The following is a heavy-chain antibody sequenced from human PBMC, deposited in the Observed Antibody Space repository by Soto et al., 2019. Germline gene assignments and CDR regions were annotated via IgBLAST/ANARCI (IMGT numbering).Heavy chain of an antibody. CDR3: ATTTNIVVVPAAAWLMDY. Sequence: SVKVSCKASGGTFSSYAISWVRQAPGQGLEWMGGIIPIFGTANYAQKFQGRVTITADESTSTAYMELSSLRSEDTAVYYCATTTNIVVVPAAAWLMDYWGQGTLVTVSS. V-gene: IGHV1-69*13. D-gene: IGHD2-2*01. CDR2: IIPIFGTA. J-gene: IGHJ4*02. CDR1: GGTFSSYA.